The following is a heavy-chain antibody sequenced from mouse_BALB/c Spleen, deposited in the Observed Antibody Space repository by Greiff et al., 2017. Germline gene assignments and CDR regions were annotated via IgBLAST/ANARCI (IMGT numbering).Heavy chain of an antibody. CDR3: ARDNYGSSDYYAMDY. Sequence: EVKLQESGGGLVKPGGSLKLSCAASGFTFSSYTMSWVRQTPEKRLEWVATISSGGSYTYYPDSVKGRFTISRDNAKNNLYLQMSSLKSEDTAMYYCARDNYGSSDYYAMDYWGQGTSVTVSS. CDR2: ISSGGSYT. J-gene: IGHJ4*01. D-gene: IGHD1-1*01. V-gene: IGHV5-6-4*01. CDR1: GFTFSSYT.